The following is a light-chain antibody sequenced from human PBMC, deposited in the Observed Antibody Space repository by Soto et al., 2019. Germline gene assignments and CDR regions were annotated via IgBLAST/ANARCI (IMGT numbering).Light chain of an antibody. Sequence: EIMLTQSPATLSLSPGKRATLSCRASQNLGYYLAWFQQKHGQAPRLLIYDTSNRASGIPDRFSGSGSGTDLTLTISRLDPEDFAVSYCQQRRDWPLTFGGGTKVEIK. CDR1: QNLGYY. CDR2: DTS. CDR3: QQRRDWPLT. V-gene: IGKV3-11*01. J-gene: IGKJ4*01.